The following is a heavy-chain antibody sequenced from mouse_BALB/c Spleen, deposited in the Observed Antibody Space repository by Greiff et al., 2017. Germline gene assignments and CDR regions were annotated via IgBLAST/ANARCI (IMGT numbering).Heavy chain of an antibody. CDR1: GFDFSRYW. CDR2: INPDSSTI. J-gene: IGHJ4*01. D-gene: IGHD2-10*01. Sequence: EVQLQESGGGLVQPGGSLKLSCAASGFDFSRYWMSWVRQAPGKGLEWIGEINPDSSTINYTPSLKDKFIISRDNAKNTLYLQMSKVRSEDTALYYCACRGTYYGRYYAMDYWGQGTSVTVSS. V-gene: IGHV4-1*02. CDR3: ACRGTYYGRYYAMDY.